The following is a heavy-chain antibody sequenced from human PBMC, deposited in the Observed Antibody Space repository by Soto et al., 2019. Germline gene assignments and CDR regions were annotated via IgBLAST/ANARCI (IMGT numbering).Heavy chain of an antibody. Sequence: QVQLMPSGAEVRKPGASVRLSCEPSGYNFNQYYIHWVRQAPGQGLEWMGIINLRGGTTEYAQKFRGRGTGTGDTSTKTAYMEVRRLRAEDTARDFWARGPEDSDVPRGDYWGQGTLGTVAA. J-gene: IGHJ4*02. CDR1: GYNFNQYY. CDR3: ARGPEDSDVPRGDY. V-gene: IGHV1-46*02. D-gene: IGHD3-10*01. CDR2: INLRGGTT.